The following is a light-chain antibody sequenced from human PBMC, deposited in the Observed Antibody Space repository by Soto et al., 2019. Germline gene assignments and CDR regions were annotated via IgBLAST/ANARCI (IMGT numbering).Light chain of an antibody. V-gene: IGKV1-27*01. J-gene: IGKJ3*01. CDR1: QSISNY. CDR3: QKHNSAPFP. Sequence: DIQMTQSPSSLSASVGDRVTITCRASQSISNYLAWYQQKPGKVPKLLIYAASTLQLGIPSRFSGSGSGTDFTLTISSLQPEDVSTYYCQKHNSAPFPFGPGTTVDIK. CDR2: AAS.